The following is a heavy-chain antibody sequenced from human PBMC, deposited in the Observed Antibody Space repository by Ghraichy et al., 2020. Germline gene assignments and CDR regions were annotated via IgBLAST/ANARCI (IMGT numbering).Heavy chain of an antibody. J-gene: IGHJ5*02. CDR2: VYSSGTT. CDR3: ARASGSRTYYWIP. CDR1: GGSIKDYY. D-gene: IGHD3-10*01. V-gene: IGHV4-59*01. Sequence: SQTLSLTCTVSGGSIKDYYWSWIRQPPGKGLEWIGYVYSSGTTNYNPSLKNRVTISIDTSKNQFSLKVTSVTAADTAVYYCARASGSRTYYWIPWGEGTLVTAS.